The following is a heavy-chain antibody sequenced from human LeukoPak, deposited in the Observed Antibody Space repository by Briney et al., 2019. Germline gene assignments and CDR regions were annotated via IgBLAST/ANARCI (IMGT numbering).Heavy chain of an antibody. CDR2: TYYSGST. J-gene: IGHJ3*02. D-gene: IGHD3-10*01. V-gene: IGHV4-39*01. Sequence: PSETLSLTCTVSGGSLISSTHYWGWIRQSPGKGLEWIGTTYYSGSTYYNPSLKSRVIISVDTSKNQFSLKLSSVTAADTAVYYCASTAWFGEQGGAFDIWGQGTMVTVSS. CDR1: GGSLISSTHY. CDR3: ASTAWFGEQGGAFDI.